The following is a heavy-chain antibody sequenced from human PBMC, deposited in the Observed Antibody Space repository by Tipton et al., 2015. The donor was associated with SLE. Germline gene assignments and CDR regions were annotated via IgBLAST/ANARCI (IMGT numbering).Heavy chain of an antibody. J-gene: IGHJ4*02. D-gene: IGHD3-16*01. CDR3: ARGLVGGGGFDY. V-gene: IGHV4-34*01. Sequence: LRLSCAVYGGSFSGYYWSWIRQPPGKGLEWIGEINHSGSTNYNPSLKSRVTISVDTSKNQFSLKLSSVTAADTAVYYCARGLVGGGGFDYWGLGTLVTVSS. CDR1: GGSFSGYY. CDR2: INHSGST.